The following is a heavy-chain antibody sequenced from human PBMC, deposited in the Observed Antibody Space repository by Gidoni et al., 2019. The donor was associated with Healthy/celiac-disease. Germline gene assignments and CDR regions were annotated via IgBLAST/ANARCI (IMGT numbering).Heavy chain of an antibody. V-gene: IGHV3-23*01. J-gene: IGHJ4*02. CDR2: ISGSGGST. CDR3: AKDPHYDILTGYTLDY. Sequence: EAQLLESGGGLVQPGGSLRLSCAASGFTFSSYAMSWVRQAPGKGLEWVSAISGSGGSTYYADSVKGRFTIARDNSKNTLYLQMNSLRAEDTAVYYCAKDPHYDILTGYTLDYWGQGTLVTVSS. D-gene: IGHD3-9*01. CDR1: GFTFSSYA.